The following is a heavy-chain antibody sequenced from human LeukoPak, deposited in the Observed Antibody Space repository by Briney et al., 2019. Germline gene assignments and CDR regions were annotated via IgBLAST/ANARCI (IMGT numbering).Heavy chain of an antibody. D-gene: IGHD3-16*01. CDR1: GGSISSYY. CDR2: IYYSGST. J-gene: IGHJ6*03. Sequence: SETLSLTCTVSGGSISSYYWSWIRQPPGKGLEWIGYIYYSGSTNYSPSLKSRVTISVDTSKNQFSLKLSSVTAADTAVYYCARETSQKGAHYMDVWGKGTTVTISS. CDR3: ARETSQKGAHYMDV. V-gene: IGHV4-59*01.